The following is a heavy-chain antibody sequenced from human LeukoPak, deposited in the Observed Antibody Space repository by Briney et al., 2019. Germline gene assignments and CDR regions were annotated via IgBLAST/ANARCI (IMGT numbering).Heavy chain of an antibody. J-gene: IGHJ4*02. D-gene: IGHD3-10*01. Sequence: SETLSLTCTVSDGSFNFYFWHWIRQPPGKGLDWIGEIDNRGSTQYNPSLRSRVTISVDTSRNHFSLELTSVTAADTAVYFCARDSHSGFQWGQGTLVTVSS. V-gene: IGHV4-34*01. CDR3: ARDSHSGFQ. CDR1: DGSFNFYF. CDR2: IDNRGST.